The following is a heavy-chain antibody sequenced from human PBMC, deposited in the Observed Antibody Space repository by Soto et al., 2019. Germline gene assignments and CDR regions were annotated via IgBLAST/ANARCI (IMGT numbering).Heavy chain of an antibody. D-gene: IGHD1-1*01. J-gene: IGHJ4*02. V-gene: IGHV4-34*01. CDR1: GGSFSGYY. Sequence: QVQLQQWGAGLLKPSETLSLTCAVYGGSFSGYYWSWIRQPPGKGLEWIGEINHSGSTNYNPSLKSRVTISVDTSKIQFSLKLSSVTAAVTAVYYCARGGTTGLAYWGQGTLVTVSS. CDR3: ARGGTTGLAY. CDR2: INHSGST.